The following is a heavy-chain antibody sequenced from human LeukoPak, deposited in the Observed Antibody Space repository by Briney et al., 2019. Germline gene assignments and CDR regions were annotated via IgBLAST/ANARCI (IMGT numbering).Heavy chain of an antibody. CDR3: ARAPSEKGAKGLYFDY. J-gene: IGHJ4*02. Sequence: GGSLRLSCAASGFTFSDYYMSWIRQAPGKGLEWVSYISSSGSTIYYADSVKGRFTISRDNAKNSLYLQMNGLRAEDTAVYYCARAPSEKGAKGLYFDYWGQGTPVAVSS. V-gene: IGHV3-11*04. CDR2: ISSSGSTI. CDR1: GFTFSDYY. D-gene: IGHD1-26*01.